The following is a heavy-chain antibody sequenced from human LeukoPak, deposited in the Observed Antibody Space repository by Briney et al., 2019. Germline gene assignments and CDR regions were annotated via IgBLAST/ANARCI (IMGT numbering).Heavy chain of an antibody. J-gene: IGHJ4*02. V-gene: IGHV4-39*02. D-gene: IGHD6-6*01. CDR2: MYYGGST. CDR3: ARESSSSSYFDY. CDR1: GVSISIIGYY. Sequence: SETLSLTCTVSGVSISIIGYYWGWIRQPPGKGLEWIGSMYYGGSTYYNPSLKSRVTISVDTSKNQFSLKLSSVTAADTTVYYCARESSSSSYFDYWGQGTLVTVSS.